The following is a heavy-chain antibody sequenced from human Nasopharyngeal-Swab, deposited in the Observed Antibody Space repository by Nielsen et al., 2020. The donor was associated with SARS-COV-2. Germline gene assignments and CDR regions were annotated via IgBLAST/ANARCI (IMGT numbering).Heavy chain of an antibody. J-gene: IGHJ4*02. CDR3: TSRNPETGSY. CDR2: IRSKANSYAT. D-gene: IGHD1-14*01. Sequence: GESLTLSCAASGFTFSGSAMHWVRQASGKGLEWVGRIRSKANSYATAYAASVKGRFTISRDDSKNTAYLQMNSLKTEDTAVYYCTSRNPETGSYWGQGTLVTVSS. V-gene: IGHV3-73*01. CDR1: GFTFSGSA.